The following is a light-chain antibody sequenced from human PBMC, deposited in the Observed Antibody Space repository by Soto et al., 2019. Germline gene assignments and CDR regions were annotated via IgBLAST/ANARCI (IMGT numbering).Light chain of an antibody. CDR3: CSFTGSYTLYV. V-gene: IGLV2-11*01. J-gene: IGLJ1*01. Sequence: QSVLTQPRSVSGSPGQSGTISCTGTSSDVGGYNYVSWYQQHPGKAPKLVIYDVTKRPSGVPDHFSGSKSGNTASLTISGLQAEDEADYYCCSFTGSYTLYVFGTGTKVTVL. CDR2: DVT. CDR1: SSDVGGYNY.